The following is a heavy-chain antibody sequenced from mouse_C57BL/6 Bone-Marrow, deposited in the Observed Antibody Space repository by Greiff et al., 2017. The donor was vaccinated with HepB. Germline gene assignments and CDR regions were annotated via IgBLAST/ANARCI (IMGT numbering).Heavy chain of an antibody. CDR3: AMDYYGFDY. J-gene: IGHJ2*01. V-gene: IGHV1-26*01. Sequence: EVQLQQSGPELVKPGASVKISCKASGYTFTDYYMNWVKQSHGKSLEWIGDINPNNGGTSYNQKFKGKATLTVDKSSSTAYMELRSLTSEDSAVYYCAMDYYGFDYWGQGTTLTVSS. CDR1: GYTFTDYY. D-gene: IGHD1-1*01. CDR2: INPNNGGT.